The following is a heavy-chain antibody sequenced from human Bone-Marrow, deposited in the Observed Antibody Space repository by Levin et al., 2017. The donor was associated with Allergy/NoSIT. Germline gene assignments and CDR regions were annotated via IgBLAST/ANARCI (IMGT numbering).Heavy chain of an antibody. CDR2: INHSGST. V-gene: IGHV4-34*01. J-gene: IGHJ5*02. D-gene: IGHD2-2*01. CDR1: GGSFSGYY. Sequence: RSQTLSLTCAVYGGSFSGYYWSWIRQPPGKGLEWIGEINHSGSTNYNPSLKSRVTISVDTSKNQFSLKLSSVTAADTAVYYCARLSESLPAARAAWFDPWGQGTLVTVSS. CDR3: ARLSESLPAARAAWFDP.